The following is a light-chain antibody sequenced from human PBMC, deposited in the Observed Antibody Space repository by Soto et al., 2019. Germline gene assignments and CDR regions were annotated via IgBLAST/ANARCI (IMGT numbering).Light chain of an antibody. J-gene: IGKJ1*01. CDR1: QGISNY. CDR3: QKYLSALWT. V-gene: IGKV1-27*01. Sequence: DIQMTQSPSSLSASVGDRVTITCRASQGISNYLAWYQQKPGKVPKLLIYGASTLQSGVPARFSGSGSGTDFTLTISSLQPEDVATYYCQKYLSALWTFGQGTKVEIK. CDR2: GAS.